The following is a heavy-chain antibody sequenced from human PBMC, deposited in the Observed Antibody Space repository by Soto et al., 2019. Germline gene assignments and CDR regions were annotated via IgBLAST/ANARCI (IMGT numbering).Heavy chain of an antibody. J-gene: IGHJ4*02. CDR2: ISYDGSNK. D-gene: IGHD3-22*01. CDR1: GFTFSSYA. V-gene: IGHV3-30-3*01. Sequence: GGSLRLSCAASGFTFSSYAMHWVRQAPGKGLEWVAVISYDGSNKYYADSVKGRFTISRDNSKNTLYLQMNSLRAEDTAVYYCAREVTMIVVVHTGYFDYWGQGTLVTVSS. CDR3: AREVTMIVVVHTGYFDY.